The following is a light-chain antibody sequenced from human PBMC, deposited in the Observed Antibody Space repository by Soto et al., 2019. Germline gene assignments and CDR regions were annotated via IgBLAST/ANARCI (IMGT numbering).Light chain of an antibody. V-gene: IGKV3-11*01. CDR1: QSVSSY. Sequence: PGERATLSCRASQSVSSYLAWYQQKPGQPPRLLIYVASNRATGIPARFSGSGSGTDFTLTINSLEPEDFAIYYCQRRDAFGQGTKLEIK. CDR3: QRRDA. J-gene: IGKJ2*01. CDR2: VAS.